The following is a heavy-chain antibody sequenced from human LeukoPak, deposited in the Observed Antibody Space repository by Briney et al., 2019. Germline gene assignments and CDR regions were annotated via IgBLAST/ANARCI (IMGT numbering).Heavy chain of an antibody. J-gene: IGHJ4*02. Sequence: GGSLRLSCAASGFTFSSYGMHWVRQAPGKGLEWVAVIWYDGSNKYYADSVKGRFTISRDNAKKLLYLQMNSLRVEDTAVYYCARDRGSSGRLGRFDNWGQGTLVTVSP. CDR2: IWYDGSNK. D-gene: IGHD6-19*01. CDR3: ARDRGSSGRLGRFDN. CDR1: GFTFSSYG. V-gene: IGHV3-33*01.